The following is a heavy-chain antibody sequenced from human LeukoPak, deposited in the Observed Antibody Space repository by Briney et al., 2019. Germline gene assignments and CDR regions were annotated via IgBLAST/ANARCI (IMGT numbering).Heavy chain of an antibody. CDR2: TYYRSKWYN. V-gene: IGHV6-1*01. J-gene: IGHJ3*02. Sequence: SQTLSLTCAISGDSVSSNSAAWNWIRQSPSRGLEWLGRTYYRSKWYNDYAVSVKSRITINPDTSKNQFSLQPNSVTPEDTAVYYCARELYYYDSSGYPPLEAFDIWGQGTMVTVSS. D-gene: IGHD3-22*01. CDR1: GDSVSSNSAA. CDR3: ARELYYYDSSGYPPLEAFDI.